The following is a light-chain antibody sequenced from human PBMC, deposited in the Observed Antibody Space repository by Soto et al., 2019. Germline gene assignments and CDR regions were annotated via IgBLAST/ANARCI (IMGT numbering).Light chain of an antibody. CDR3: QQYGTSSRT. Sequence: EIVLRQSPATLSLSPGARSPLSGRASQSVGIYLAWYQQKPGQPTRLLIYDASNRATGIPARFSGSGSGTDFTLTISRLEPEDFAVYYCQQYGTSSRTVGQGTRLAIK. J-gene: IGKJ5*01. CDR1: QSVGIY. CDR2: DAS. V-gene: IGKV3-11*01.